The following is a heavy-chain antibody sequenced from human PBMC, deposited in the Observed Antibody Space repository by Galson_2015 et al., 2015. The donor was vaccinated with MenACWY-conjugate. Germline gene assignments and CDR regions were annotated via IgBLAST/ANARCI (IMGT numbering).Heavy chain of an antibody. Sequence: STTIYYADSVKGRFTISRDNAKNSLYLQMNSLRAEDTAVYYCVRGNYYDSSGYSDWDYWGQGTLVTVSS. J-gene: IGHJ4*02. D-gene: IGHD3-22*01. V-gene: IGHV3-48*04. CDR3: VRGNYYDSSGYSDWDY. CDR2: STTI.